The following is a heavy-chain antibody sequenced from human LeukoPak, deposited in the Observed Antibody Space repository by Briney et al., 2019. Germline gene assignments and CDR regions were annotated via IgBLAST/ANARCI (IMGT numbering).Heavy chain of an antibody. D-gene: IGHD1-26*01. CDR3: ARAHNPIVGAIHP. Sequence: PSETLSLTCTVSGGSISSGGYYWGWIRQPPGKGLEWIGSIYYSGSTYYNPSLKSRVTVSVDTAKNPFSLKLSSVTAADPAVYYCARAHNPIVGAIHPWGQGTLVTVSS. V-gene: IGHV4-39*07. CDR2: IYYSGST. J-gene: IGHJ5*02. CDR1: GGSISSGGYY.